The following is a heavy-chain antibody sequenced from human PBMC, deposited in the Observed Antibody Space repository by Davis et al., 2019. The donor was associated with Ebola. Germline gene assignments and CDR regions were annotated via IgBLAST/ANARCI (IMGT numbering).Heavy chain of an antibody. CDR2: MNPNSGNT. CDR1: GYTFTSYD. V-gene: IGHV1-18*01. D-gene: IGHD1-26*01. CDR3: ARDQWGGSYFY. Sequence: AASVKVSCKASGYTFTSYDINWVRQATGQGLEWMGWMNPNSGNTNYAQKLQGRVTMTTDTSTSTAYMELRSLRSDDTAVYYCARDQWGGSYFYWGQGTLVTVSS. J-gene: IGHJ4*02.